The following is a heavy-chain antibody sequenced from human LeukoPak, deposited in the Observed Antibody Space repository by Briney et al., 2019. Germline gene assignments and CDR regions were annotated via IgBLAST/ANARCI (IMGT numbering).Heavy chain of an antibody. Sequence: PGGSLRLSCAASGFSVSTNYMSWVRQAPGKGLEWVSIIYNDDTTYYADSVKGRFTISRDNSKKTVSLEMSSLTAADTGVYYCAKDGAQYSSGPECDPRGQGALVTVSP. CDR2: IYNDDTT. J-gene: IGHJ5*02. D-gene: IGHD6-19*01. V-gene: IGHV3-53*01. CDR3: AKDGAQYSSGPECDP. CDR1: GFSVSTNY.